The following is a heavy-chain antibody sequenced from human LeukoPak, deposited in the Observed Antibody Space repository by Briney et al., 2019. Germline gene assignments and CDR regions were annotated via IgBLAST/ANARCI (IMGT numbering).Heavy chain of an antibody. Sequence: GGSLRLSCAASGFSFSTYAMTWVRQAPGKGLEWLSTVSSSGSSTYYADSVKGRFSISRDNSKNTLYLQMNSLRAEDTAVYYCTRESYSSGYFDFDYWGQGTLVTVSS. V-gene: IGHV3-23*01. D-gene: IGHD3-22*01. CDR1: GFSFSTYA. CDR2: VSSSGSST. CDR3: TRESYSSGYFDFDY. J-gene: IGHJ4*02.